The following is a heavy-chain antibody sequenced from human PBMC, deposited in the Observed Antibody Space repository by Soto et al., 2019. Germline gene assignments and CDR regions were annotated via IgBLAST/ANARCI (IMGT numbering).Heavy chain of an antibody. V-gene: IGHV1-69*02. J-gene: IGHJ3*02. CDR2: IIPILGIA. Sequence: ASVKVSCKASGGTFSSYTISWVRQAPGQGLEWMGRIIPILGIANYAQKFQGRVTITADKSTSTAYMELSSLRSEDTAVYYCASRGPSTFGGVIADDAFDIWGQGTMVTVSS. CDR1: GGTFSSYT. D-gene: IGHD3-16*02. CDR3: ASRGPSTFGGVIADDAFDI.